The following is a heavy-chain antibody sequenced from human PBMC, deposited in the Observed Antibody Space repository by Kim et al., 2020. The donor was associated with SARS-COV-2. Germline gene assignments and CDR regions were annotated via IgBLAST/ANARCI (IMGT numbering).Heavy chain of an antibody. V-gene: IGHV3-9*01. D-gene: IGHD1-26*01. CDR2: ISLKSDNI. J-gene: IGHJ6*02. CDR1: GFMFGDYD. Sequence: GGSLRLSCAASGFMFGDYDMYWVRQVPGKGLEWVSGISLKSDNIGYADSVRGRTPISRANAKNSLYLEMNSLRPEDTAFYHCANVGWGVTHHGMDVWGLG. CDR3: ANVGWGVTHHGMDV.